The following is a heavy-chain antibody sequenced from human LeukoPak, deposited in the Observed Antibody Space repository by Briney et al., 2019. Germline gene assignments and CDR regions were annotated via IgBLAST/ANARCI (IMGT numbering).Heavy chain of an antibody. Sequence: PGGSLTLSCAASGFMFSSIWMRWVPPAPGKGLEWVANIKEDGTETYYVDSVKGRFTISRDNAKNSLYLQMNSLRGEDTAVYYCAKEGRSLQTYWGQGTLVTVSS. CDR1: GFMFSSIW. CDR3: AKEGRSLQTY. CDR2: IKEDGTET. V-gene: IGHV3-7*03. J-gene: IGHJ4*02. D-gene: IGHD5-24*01.